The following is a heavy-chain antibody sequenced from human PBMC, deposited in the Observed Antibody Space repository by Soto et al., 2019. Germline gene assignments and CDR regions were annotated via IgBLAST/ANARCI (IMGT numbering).Heavy chain of an antibody. D-gene: IGHD2-15*01. CDR2: IYYSGST. V-gene: IGHV4-59*01. CDR1: GGSISSYY. Sequence: SETLSLTCTVSGGSISSYYWSWIRQPPGKGLEWIGYIYYSGSTNYNPSLKSRVTISVDTSKDQFSLKLSSVTAADTAVYYCARSFRYCSGGSCYSDEYFQHWGQGTLVTVSS. CDR3: ARSFRYCSGGSCYSDEYFQH. J-gene: IGHJ1*01.